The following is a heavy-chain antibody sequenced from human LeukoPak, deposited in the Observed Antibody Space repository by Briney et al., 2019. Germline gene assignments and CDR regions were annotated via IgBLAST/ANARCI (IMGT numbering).Heavy chain of an antibody. D-gene: IGHD6-19*01. CDR1: GYNFTNYW. CDR2: IYPGDSDT. Sequence: GESLKISCKGSGYNFTNYWIGWVRQMPGKGLEWMGIIYPGDSDTRYSPSFQGQVTISADRSISTAYLQWSSLKASDTAMYYCARALRSSGWPNNWFDPWGQGTLVTVSS. J-gene: IGHJ5*02. CDR3: ARALRSSGWPNNWFDP. V-gene: IGHV5-51*01.